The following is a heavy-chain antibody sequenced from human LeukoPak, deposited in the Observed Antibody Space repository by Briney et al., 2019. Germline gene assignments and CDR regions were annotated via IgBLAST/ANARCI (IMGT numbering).Heavy chain of an antibody. V-gene: IGHV1-2*06. J-gene: IGHJ4*02. D-gene: IGHD5-12*01. CDR1: GYTFTGYY. CDR3: ARDPAVDIKDY. CDR2: INPNSGGT. Sequence: ASVKVSCKASGYTFTGYYMHWVRQAPGQGLEWMGRINPNSGGTNYAQKFQGRVTMTRDTSISTAYMELSRLRSDDTAVYYYARDPAVDIKDYWGRGTLVTVSS.